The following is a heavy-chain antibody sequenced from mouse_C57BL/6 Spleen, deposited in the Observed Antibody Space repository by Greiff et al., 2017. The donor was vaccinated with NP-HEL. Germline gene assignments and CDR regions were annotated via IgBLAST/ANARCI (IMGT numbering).Heavy chain of an antibody. Sequence: LQESGAELVRPGTSVKMSCKASGYTFTNYWIGWAKQRPGHGLEWIGDIYPGGGYTNYNEKFKGKATLTADKSSSTAYMQFSSLTSEDSAIYYCARGSYHYAMDYWGQGTSVTVSS. CDR2: IYPGGGYT. J-gene: IGHJ4*01. V-gene: IGHV1-63*01. CDR1: GYTFTNYW. D-gene: IGHD1-1*01. CDR3: ARGSYHYAMDY.